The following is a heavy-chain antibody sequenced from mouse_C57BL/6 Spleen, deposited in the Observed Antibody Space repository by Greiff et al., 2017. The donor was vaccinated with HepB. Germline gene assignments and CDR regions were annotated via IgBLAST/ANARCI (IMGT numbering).Heavy chain of an antibody. Sequence: EVQLQQSGPELVKPGASVKISCKASGYTFTDYYMNWVKQSHGKSLEWIGDINPNNGGTSYNQKFKGKATLTVDKSSSTDYMELRSRTSEDSAVYYCARNDYDAFYFDYWGQGTTLTVSS. J-gene: IGHJ2*01. CDR1: GYTFTDYY. V-gene: IGHV1-26*01. CDR2: INPNNGGT. CDR3: ARNDYDAFYFDY. D-gene: IGHD2-4*01.